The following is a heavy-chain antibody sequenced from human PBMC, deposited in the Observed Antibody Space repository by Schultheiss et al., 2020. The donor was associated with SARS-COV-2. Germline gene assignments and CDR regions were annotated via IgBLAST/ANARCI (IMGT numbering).Heavy chain of an antibody. V-gene: IGHV4-59*12. CDR1: GGSISSYY. Sequence: SETLSLTCTVSGGSISSYYWSWIRQPAGKGLEWIGYIYYSGSTNYNPSLKSRVTISVDTSKNQFSLKLSSVTAADTAVYYCARASYSGYSSGWYSVWGQGTLVTVSS. D-gene: IGHD6-19*01. CDR2: IYYSGST. CDR3: ARASYSGYSSGWYSV. J-gene: IGHJ4*02.